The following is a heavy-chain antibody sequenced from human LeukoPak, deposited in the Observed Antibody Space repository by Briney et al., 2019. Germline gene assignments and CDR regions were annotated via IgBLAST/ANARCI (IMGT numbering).Heavy chain of an antibody. CDR1: GGSLSSFY. Sequence: SETLSLTCSVSGGSLSSFYWSWIRQPPGQGLEWIGYVYNSGSTNYNPSLTSRVSMSVDTSKNQFSLKVRSVTAADTAVYYCARVCGGMAYWGQGILVTVSS. J-gene: IGHJ4*02. CDR3: ARVCGGMAY. V-gene: IGHV4-59*01. D-gene: IGHD2-15*01. CDR2: VYNSGST.